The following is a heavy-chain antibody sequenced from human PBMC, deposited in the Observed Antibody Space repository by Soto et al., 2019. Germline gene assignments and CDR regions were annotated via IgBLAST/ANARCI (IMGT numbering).Heavy chain of an antibody. CDR2: IYWDDDK. J-gene: IGHJ4*02. CDR3: AHSFGGYDYFDY. D-gene: IGHD5-12*01. V-gene: IGHV2-5*02. CDR1: GFSLSTSGVG. Sequence: QITLKESGPPLVKPTQTLTLTCTFSGFSLSTSGVGVGWIRQPPGKALEWLALIYWDDDKRYSPSLKSRLTITKDTSKTQVVLTMTNMDPVDTATYYCAHSFGGYDYFDYWGQGTLVTVSS.